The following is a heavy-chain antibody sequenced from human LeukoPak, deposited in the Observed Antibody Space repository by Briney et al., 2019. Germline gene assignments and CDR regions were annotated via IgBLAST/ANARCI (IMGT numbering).Heavy chain of an antibody. V-gene: IGHV4-59*08. CDR2: IYYSGST. J-gene: IGHJ4*02. D-gene: IGHD4-23*01. CDR1: GGSIRSYY. CDR3: ARSTTVVTADFDY. Sequence: SETLSLTCTVSGGSIRSYYWSWIRQPPGKGLEWIGYIYYSGSTNYSPSLKSRVTISVDTSKNQFSLKLSSVTAADTAVYYCARSTTVVTADFDYWGQGTLVTVSS.